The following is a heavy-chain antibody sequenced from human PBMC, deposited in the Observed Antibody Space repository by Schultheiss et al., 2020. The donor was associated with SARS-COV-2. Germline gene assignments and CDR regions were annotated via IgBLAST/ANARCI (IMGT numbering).Heavy chain of an antibody. CDR3: ARYTSSSWYQYYYYYMDV. V-gene: IGHV4-31*03. CDR2: IYYSGST. D-gene: IGHD6-13*01. Sequence: SETLSLTCTVSGGSISSGGYYWSWIRQHPGKGLEWIGYIYYSGSTYYNPSLKSRVTISVDTSKNQFSLKLSSVTAADTAVYYCARYTSSSWYQYYYYYMDVWGKGTTVTVSS. J-gene: IGHJ6*03. CDR1: GGSISSGGYY.